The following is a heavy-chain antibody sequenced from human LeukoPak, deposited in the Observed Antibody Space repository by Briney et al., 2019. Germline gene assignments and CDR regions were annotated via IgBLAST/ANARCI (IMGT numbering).Heavy chain of an antibody. CDR2: IYHSGST. CDR3: ASGSGIYSHLVFDI. Sequence: PSETLSLTCTVSGYTISSGYYWGWLRQPPGKGLEWIGSIYHSGSTYYNPSLKSRVTISVDTSKNQFSLKLSSVTAADTAVYYCASGSGIYSHLVFDIWGQGTMVTVSS. D-gene: IGHD1-26*01. CDR1: GYTISSGYY. J-gene: IGHJ3*02. V-gene: IGHV4-38-2*02.